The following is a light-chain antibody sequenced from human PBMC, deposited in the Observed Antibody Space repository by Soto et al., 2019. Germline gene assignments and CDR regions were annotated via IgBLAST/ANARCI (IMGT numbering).Light chain of an antibody. Sequence: EIVLTQSPGTLSLSPGERATLSCRASQSVSSSYLAWYQPTPGQAPRLLIYAASSSDTAIPDRFSGSGSGTDFTLTISRLEPEDFAVYYCQEYGSSRAFGQGTKVEIK. CDR3: QEYGSSRA. CDR2: AAS. J-gene: IGKJ1*01. V-gene: IGKV3-20*01. CDR1: QSVSSSY.